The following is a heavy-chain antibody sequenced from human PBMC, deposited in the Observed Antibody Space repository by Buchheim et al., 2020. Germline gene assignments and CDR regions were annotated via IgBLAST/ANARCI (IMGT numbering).Heavy chain of an antibody. CDR3: ARGDSSSWYGYYYGMDV. Sequence: EVQLVESGGGLVQPGGSLRLSSAASGFTFSSYWMSWVRQAPGKGLEWVANIKQDGSEKYYVDSVKGRFTISRDNAKNSLYLQMNSLRAEDTAVYYCARGDSSSWYGYYYGMDVWGQGTT. CDR2: IKQDGSEK. CDR1: GFTFSSYW. J-gene: IGHJ6*02. D-gene: IGHD6-13*01. V-gene: IGHV3-7*01.